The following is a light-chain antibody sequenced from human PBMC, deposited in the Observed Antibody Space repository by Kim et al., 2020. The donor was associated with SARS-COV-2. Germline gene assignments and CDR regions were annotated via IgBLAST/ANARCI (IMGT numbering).Light chain of an antibody. CDR3: CSYSTFTTVV. Sequence: QSALTQPASVSGSPGQSITISCSGTNSDIGTYDYVSWYQQHPGKAPKLMIFDVRVRPSGVSNRFSGSESGYTASLTISGLQAEDEATYYCCSYSTFTTVVFGGGTQLTVL. CDR1: NSDIGTYDY. V-gene: IGLV2-14*03. CDR2: DVR. J-gene: IGLJ2*01.